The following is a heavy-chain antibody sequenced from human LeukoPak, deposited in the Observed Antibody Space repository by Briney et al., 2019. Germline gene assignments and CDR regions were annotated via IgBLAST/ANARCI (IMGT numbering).Heavy chain of an antibody. D-gene: IGHD3-22*01. J-gene: IGHJ3*01. CDR2: IYYSGST. Sequence: SETLSLTCSVSGGSMSSHYWSWIRQPPGKGLESTGPIYYSGSTKYNPSLQSRVTISLDTSRNDFSLKLTSVTAADTAVYYCARLLDNDSSGDPDTFDLWGPGTVVTVSS. V-gene: IGHV4-59*11. CDR3: ARLLDNDSSGDPDTFDL. CDR1: GGSMSSHY.